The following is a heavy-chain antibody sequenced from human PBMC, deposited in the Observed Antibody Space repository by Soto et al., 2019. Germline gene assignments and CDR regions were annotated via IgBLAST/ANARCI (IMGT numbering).Heavy chain of an antibody. CDR3: ARGSVGPTTDFDY. J-gene: IGHJ4*02. V-gene: IGHV1-2*04. CDR1: GYTFTGFH. CDR2: INPNGGGR. Sequence: AXVKVSCKASGYTFTGFHIHWVRQAPGQGLEWMGWINPNGGGRNYAQKFQGWVTMTRDTSISTAYMELSRLKSDDTAVYYCARGSVGPTTDFDYWGQGTLVTVSS. D-gene: IGHD1-26*01.